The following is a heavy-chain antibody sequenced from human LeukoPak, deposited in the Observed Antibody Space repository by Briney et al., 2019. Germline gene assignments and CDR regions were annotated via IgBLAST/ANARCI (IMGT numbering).Heavy chain of an antibody. CDR3: ARLPKYSRPLDY. V-gene: IGHV1-8*01. J-gene: IGHJ4*02. CDR1: GYTFTSYD. D-gene: IGHD6-6*01. Sequence: GASVKVSCKASGYTFTSYDINWVRQATGQGLAWMGWMNPNSGNTAYAQKFQGRVTMSRDTSISTAYMELSSLRSEDTAVYYCARLPKYSRPLDYWGQGTLVTVSS. CDR2: MNPNSGNT.